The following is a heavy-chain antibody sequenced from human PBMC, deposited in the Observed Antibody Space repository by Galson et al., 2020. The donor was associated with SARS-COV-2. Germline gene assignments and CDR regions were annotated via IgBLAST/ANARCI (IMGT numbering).Heavy chain of an antibody. Sequence: GSVKVSCKASGYTFTGYYMHWVRQAPGQGLEWMGWINPNSGGTNYAQKFQGRVTMTRDTSISTAYMELSRLRSDDTAVYYCARDLNLGYCSGGSCYYFDYWGQGTLVTVSS. V-gene: IGHV1-2*02. CDR3: ARDLNLGYCSGGSCYYFDY. CDR1: GYTFTGYY. CDR2: INPNSGGT. D-gene: IGHD2-15*01. J-gene: IGHJ4*02.